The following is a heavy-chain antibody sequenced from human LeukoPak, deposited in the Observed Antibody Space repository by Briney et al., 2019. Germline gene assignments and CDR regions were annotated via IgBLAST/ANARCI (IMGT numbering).Heavy chain of an antibody. D-gene: IGHD6-19*01. Sequence: PGGSLRLSCAASELTFSSYDMTWVRQAPGKGLEWVSAISGSGGSTYYADSVKGRFTISRDNSKNTLYLQMNSLRAEDTAVYYCAKRGTDSSHFYFDYWGQGTLVTVSS. CDR2: ISGSGGST. J-gene: IGHJ4*02. CDR3: AKRGTDSSHFYFDY. CDR1: ELTFSSYD. V-gene: IGHV3-23*01.